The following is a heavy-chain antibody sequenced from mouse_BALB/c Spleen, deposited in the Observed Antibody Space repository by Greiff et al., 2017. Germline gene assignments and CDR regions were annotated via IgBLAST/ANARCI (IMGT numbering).Heavy chain of an antibody. CDR2: IDPANGNT. V-gene: IGHV14-3*02. J-gene: IGHJ4*01. D-gene: IGHD2-4*01. CDR1: GFNIKDTY. CDR3: ARGDYYYGGWYAMDD. Sequence: VQLKESGAELVKPGASVKLSCTASGFNIKDTYMHWVKQRPEQGLEWIGRIDPANGNTKYDPKFQGKATITADTSSNTAYLQLSSLTSEDTAVYYCARGDYYYGGWYAMDDWGQGTSVTVSS.